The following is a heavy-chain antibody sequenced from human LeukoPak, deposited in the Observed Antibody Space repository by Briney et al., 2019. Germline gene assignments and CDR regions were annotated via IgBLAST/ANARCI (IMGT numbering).Heavy chain of an antibody. V-gene: IGHV4-38-2*02. CDR3: ARDGPSRPFTI. Sequence: SETLSLTCTVSGYSISSGYYWGWIRQPPGKGLEWIGSIYHSGSTYYNPSLKSRVTISVDTSKNQFSLKLSSVTAADTAVYYCARDGPSRPFTIWGQGTLVTVSP. J-gene: IGHJ4*02. CDR2: IYHSGST. D-gene: IGHD5-24*01. CDR1: GYSISSGYY.